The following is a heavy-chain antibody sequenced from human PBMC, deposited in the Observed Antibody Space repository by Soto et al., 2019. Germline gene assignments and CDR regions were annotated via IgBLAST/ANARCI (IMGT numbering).Heavy chain of an antibody. CDR2: IYYSGST. D-gene: IGHD1-26*01. J-gene: IGHJ4*02. CDR3: ARTYSGSYPTDY. V-gene: IGHV4-30-4*01. Sequence: SETLSLTCTVSGGSISSSDYYWSWIRQPPGKGLEWIGYIYYSGSTYYNPSLKSRVTISVDTSKNQFSLKLSSVTAADTAVYYCARTYSGSYPTDYWGQGTLVTVSS. CDR1: GGSISSSDYY.